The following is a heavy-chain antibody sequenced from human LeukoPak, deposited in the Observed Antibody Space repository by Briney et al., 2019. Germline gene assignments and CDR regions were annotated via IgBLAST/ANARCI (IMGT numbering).Heavy chain of an antibody. D-gene: IGHD3-9*01. V-gene: IGHV1-24*01. CDR1: GYTLTELS. CDR2: FDPEDGET. J-gene: IGHJ4*02. Sequence: ASVKVSCKVSGYTLTELSMHWVRQAPGKGLEWMGGFDPEDGETIYAQKFQGRVTMTEDTSTDTAYMELSSLRSEDTAVYYLSTPPPHLRYFDWLLIWGQGTLVTVSS. CDR3: STPPPHLRYFDWLLI.